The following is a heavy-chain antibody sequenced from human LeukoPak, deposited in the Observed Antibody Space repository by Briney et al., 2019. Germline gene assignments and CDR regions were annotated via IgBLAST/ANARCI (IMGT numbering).Heavy chain of an antibody. V-gene: IGHV3-15*01. Sequence: GSLGLSCAASGFTFSNAWMSWVRQAPGKGLEWVGRIKSKTDGGTTDYAAPVKGRFTISRDDSKNTLYLQMNSLKTEDTAVYYCTTDLVSGGGSSGYNVRPETFDYWGQGTLVTVSS. CDR3: TTDLVSGGGSSGYNVRPETFDY. D-gene: IGHD3-22*01. J-gene: IGHJ4*02. CDR1: GFTFSNAW. CDR2: IKSKTDGGTT.